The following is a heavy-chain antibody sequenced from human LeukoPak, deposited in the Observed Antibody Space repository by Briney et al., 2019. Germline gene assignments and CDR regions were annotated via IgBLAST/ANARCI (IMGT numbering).Heavy chain of an antibody. J-gene: IGHJ3*02. CDR3: AKDLWWFGEFPNVFDI. CDR1: GFTFSRYW. D-gene: IGHD3-10*01. Sequence: GGSLRLSCAASGFTFSRYWMHWVRQAPGKGLVWVSRVNSDGSSTTYADSVKGRFTISRDNSKNTLYLQMNSLRAEDTAVYYCAKDLWWFGEFPNVFDIWGQGTMVTVSS. V-gene: IGHV3-74*01. CDR2: VNSDGSST.